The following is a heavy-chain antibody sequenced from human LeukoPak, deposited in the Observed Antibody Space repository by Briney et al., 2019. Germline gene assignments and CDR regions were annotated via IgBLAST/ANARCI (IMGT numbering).Heavy chain of an antibody. CDR3: AQLGDVDY. Sequence: GGSLRLSCAASGFTFSNYAMTWVRQAPGRGLEWASAIGGSGGSTYYADSVKGRFTISRDNSKNTVYLQMNSPRAEDTAVYYCAQLGDVDYWGQGTLVTVSS. CDR2: IGGSGGST. J-gene: IGHJ4*02. V-gene: IGHV3-23*01. CDR1: GFTFSNYA.